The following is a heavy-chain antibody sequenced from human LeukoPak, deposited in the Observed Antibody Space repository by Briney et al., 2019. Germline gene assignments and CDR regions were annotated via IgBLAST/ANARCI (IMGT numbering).Heavy chain of an antibody. CDR3: ARDGDPYDFWSGYYIGGDAFDI. CDR1: GFTFSSYS. CDR2: ISSSSSYI. Sequence: PGGSLRLSCAASGFTFSSYSMNWVRQAPGKGLEWVSSISSSSSYIYYADSVKGRFTISRDNAKNSLYLQMNSLRAEDTAVYYCARDGDPYDFWSGYYIGGDAFDIWGQGTMVTVSS. J-gene: IGHJ3*02. V-gene: IGHV3-21*01. D-gene: IGHD3-3*01.